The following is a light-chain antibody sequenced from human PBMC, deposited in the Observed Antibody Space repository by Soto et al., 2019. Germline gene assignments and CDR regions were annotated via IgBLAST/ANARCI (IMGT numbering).Light chain of an antibody. J-gene: IGKJ4*01. V-gene: IGKV3-15*01. CDR1: QAISSN. CDR3: QHYNNWIGT. CDR2: GAS. Sequence: EIEMTQSPATLSVSRGERATLSCRANQAISSNLAWYQQKPGQAPRLLIYGASTRATDIPDRFSGSGSGTEFTLTISSLQSEDFAVYYCQHYNNWIGTFGGGTKVEIK.